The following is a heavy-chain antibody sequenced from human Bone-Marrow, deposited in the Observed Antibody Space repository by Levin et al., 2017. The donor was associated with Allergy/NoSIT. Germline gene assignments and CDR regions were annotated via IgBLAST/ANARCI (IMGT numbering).Heavy chain of an antibody. CDR1: GFTFSSNS. V-gene: IGHV3-21*01. CDR2: ISSSSSYI. J-gene: IGHJ5*02. Sequence: RPGGSLRLSCVTSGFTFSSNSMNWVRQAPGKGLEWVSSISSSSSYIYYADSVKGRFTISRDNAKNSLYLQMNSLRAEDTAVYYCARDIGYCSGGSCSWFDPWGQGTLVTVSS. CDR3: ARDIGYCSGGSCSWFDP. D-gene: IGHD2-15*01.